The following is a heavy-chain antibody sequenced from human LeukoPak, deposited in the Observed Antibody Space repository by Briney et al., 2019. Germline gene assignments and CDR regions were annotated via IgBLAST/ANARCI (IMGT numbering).Heavy chain of an antibody. J-gene: IGHJ4*02. Sequence: SETLSLTCTVSGGSISSSSYYWGWIRQPPGKGLEWIGSIYYSGSTYYNPSLKSRVTISVDTSKNQFSLNLSSVTAADTAVYYCARQVIAAAGNDYWGQGTLVTVSS. CDR2: IYYSGST. CDR1: GGSISSSSYY. D-gene: IGHD6-13*01. CDR3: ARQVIAAAGNDY. V-gene: IGHV4-39*01.